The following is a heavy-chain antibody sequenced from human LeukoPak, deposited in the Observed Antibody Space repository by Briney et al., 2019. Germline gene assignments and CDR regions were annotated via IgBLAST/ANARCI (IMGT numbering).Heavy chain of an antibody. CDR1: GFSFTDYP. CDR2: IRTTAEGAKYA. D-gene: IGHD3-3*01. CDR3: ARAAVVREPCSSTSCYVAYYDFWSGYYSRDAFDI. V-gene: IGHV3-48*02. Sequence: PGGSLRLSCATSGFSFTDYPMNWVRQAPGKGLEWISNIRTTAEGAKYAYYADSVKGRVTISRDDGKNTLYLHMNSLRDDDTAVYYCARAAVVREPCSSTSCYVAYYDFWSGYYSRDAFDIWGQGTMVTVSS. J-gene: IGHJ3*02.